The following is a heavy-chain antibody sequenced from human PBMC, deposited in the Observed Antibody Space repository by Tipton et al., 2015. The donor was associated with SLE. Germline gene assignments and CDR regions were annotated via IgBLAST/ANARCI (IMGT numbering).Heavy chain of an antibody. Sequence: QLVQSGAEVKKPGESLRISCKGSGYSFTTYWISWVRQMPGKGLEWMGRIDPTDSYTKYSPSFQGHVTISADKSISTAYLQWSSLKASDTAIYYCARRDPNSGYLFDYWGQGTLVTVSS. CDR1: GYSFTTYW. V-gene: IGHV5-10-1*01. CDR2: IDPTDSYT. J-gene: IGHJ4*02. CDR3: ARRDPNSGYLFDY. D-gene: IGHD5-12*01.